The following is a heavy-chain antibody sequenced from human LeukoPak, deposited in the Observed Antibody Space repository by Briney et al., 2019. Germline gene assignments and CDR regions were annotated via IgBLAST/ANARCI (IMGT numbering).Heavy chain of an antibody. D-gene: IGHD6-13*01. J-gene: IGHJ5*02. V-gene: IGHV4-59*12. CDR3: ARDKGYSSSWYNWFDP. Sequence: ASETLSLTCSVSGGSITTYYWNWVRQPPGKGLEWIGHMFYSGTTSYNPSLKSRVAISVDTFKSQVSLKVTSVTAADTAVYYCARDKGYSSSWYNWFDPWGQGTLVTVSS. CDR1: GGSITTYY. CDR2: MFYSGTT.